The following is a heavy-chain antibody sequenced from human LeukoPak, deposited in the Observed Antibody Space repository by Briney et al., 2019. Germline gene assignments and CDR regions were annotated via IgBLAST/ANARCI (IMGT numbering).Heavy chain of an antibody. CDR1: GGSFSSYY. CDR3: ARGTVVPAARPYHY. CDR2: INHSGST. Sequence: PSETLSLTCAVYGGSFSSYYWSWIRQPPGKGLEWIGGINHSGSTNYNPSLKSRVTISVDTSKNQFSLKLSSVTAADTAVYYCARGTVVPAARPYHYWGQGTLVTVSS. J-gene: IGHJ4*02. V-gene: IGHV4-34*01. D-gene: IGHD2-2*02.